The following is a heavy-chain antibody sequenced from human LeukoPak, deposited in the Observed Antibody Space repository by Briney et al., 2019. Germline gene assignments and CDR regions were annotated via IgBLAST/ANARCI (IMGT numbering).Heavy chain of an antibody. V-gene: IGHV3-23*01. Sequence: GGSLRLSCVASGFTFSTYGMTWVRQAPGKGLEWVSSISGNDEGTYYADSVKGRFTISRDNSKNTLYLQMNSLRAVDTAVYYCAKRGPIYSASPGNYFDYWGQGTLVTVSS. CDR3: AKRGPIYSASPGNYFDY. J-gene: IGHJ4*02. D-gene: IGHD3-10*01. CDR2: ISGNDEGT. CDR1: GFTFSTYG.